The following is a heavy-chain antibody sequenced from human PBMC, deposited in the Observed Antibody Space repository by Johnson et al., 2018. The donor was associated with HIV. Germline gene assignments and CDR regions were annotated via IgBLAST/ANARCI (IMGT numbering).Heavy chain of an antibody. V-gene: IGHV3-30-3*01. Sequence: QEKLVESGGGVVQPGRSLRLSCAASGFTFSSYAMHWVRQAPGKGLEWVAVISYDGSNKYYADSVKGRFTISRDNSKNTLYLQMHSLRPEDTALYYCARDPPYGGNPSAFDVWGQGTMVTVSS. CDR3: ARDPPYGGNPSAFDV. D-gene: IGHD4-23*01. J-gene: IGHJ3*01. CDR1: GFTFSSYA. CDR2: ISYDGSNK.